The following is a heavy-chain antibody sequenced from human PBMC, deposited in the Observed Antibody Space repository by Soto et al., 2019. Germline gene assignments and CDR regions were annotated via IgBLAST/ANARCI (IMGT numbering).Heavy chain of an antibody. CDR1: GFTFSSYA. D-gene: IGHD3-3*01. V-gene: IGHV3-23*01. J-gene: IGHJ4*02. CDR2: ISGSGGST. Sequence: GGSLRVSCAASGFTFSSYAMSWVRQAPGKGLEWVSAISGSGGSTYYADSVKGRFTISRDNSKNTLYLQMNSLRAEDTAVYYCATNYDCWSGYYTFVYSCPAPLVSVSS. CDR3: ATNYDCWSGYYTFVY.